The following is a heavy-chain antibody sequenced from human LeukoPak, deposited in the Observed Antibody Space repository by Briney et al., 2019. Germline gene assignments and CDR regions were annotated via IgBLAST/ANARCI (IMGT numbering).Heavy chain of an antibody. D-gene: IGHD3-10*01. CDR2: INPNSGGT. J-gene: IGHJ5*02. CDR3: ARDSARYYYGSGSYSP. V-gene: IGHV1-2*02. Sequence: GASVKVSCKASGYTFTGYYMHWVRQAPGQGLEWMGWINPNSGGTNYAQRFQGRVTMTRDTSISTAYMELSSLRSEDTAVYYCARDSARYYYGSGSYSPWGQGTLVTVSS. CDR1: GYTFTGYY.